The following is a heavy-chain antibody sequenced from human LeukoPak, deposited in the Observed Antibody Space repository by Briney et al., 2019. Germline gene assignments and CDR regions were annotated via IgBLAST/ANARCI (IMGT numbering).Heavy chain of an antibody. J-gene: IGHJ4*02. CDR2: INHSGSP. V-gene: IGHV4-34*01. D-gene: IGHD3-3*01. CDR3: GSRRTAMFGVIKGPIDY. Sequence: PSETLSLTCAVYGGSFSDYYWTWIRQSPGKGLEWIGEINHSGSPNNNPSLKSRVSISFDTSKNQFSLKLTSVTAADTAVYYCGSRRTAMFGVIKGPIDYWGQGTLVTVSS. CDR1: GGSFSDYY.